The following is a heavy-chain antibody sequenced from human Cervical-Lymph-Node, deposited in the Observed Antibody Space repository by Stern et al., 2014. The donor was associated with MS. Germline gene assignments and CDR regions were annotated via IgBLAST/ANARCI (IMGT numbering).Heavy chain of an antibody. D-gene: IGHD3-16*01. Sequence: QLQLQESGPGLVKPSETLSLTCTVSGGSITSSSHYWGWIRQPPGKGLEWIGNIYYTGETYYNPSLKNRVTISIDTSRDQFYMKLSSATAADTAVFYCARIAGGYLYYYGMDVWGQGTTVTVSS. CDR3: ARIAGGYLYYYGMDV. CDR1: GGSITSSSHY. J-gene: IGHJ6*02. CDR2: IYYTGET. V-gene: IGHV4-39*01.